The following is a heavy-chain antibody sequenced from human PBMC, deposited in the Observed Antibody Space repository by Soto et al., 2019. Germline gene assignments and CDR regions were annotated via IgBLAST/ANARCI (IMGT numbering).Heavy chain of an antibody. J-gene: IGHJ4*02. D-gene: IGHD6-13*01. CDR2: IGAYSGST. Sequence: QVQLVQSGAEVKKPGASVKVSCKASGYTFTTYGISWVRQAPGQGLEWMGWIGAYSGSTKFAQKLQGRVTMTTDTSTTTAYMELRSLTSDDTAVYYCARDFTKSSSWPYYFDYWGQGTLVTVSS. CDR3: ARDFTKSSSWPYYFDY. V-gene: IGHV1-18*01. CDR1: GYTFTTYG.